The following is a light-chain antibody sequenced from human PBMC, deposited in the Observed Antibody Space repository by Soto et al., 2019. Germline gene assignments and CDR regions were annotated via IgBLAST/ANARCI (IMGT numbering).Light chain of an antibody. V-gene: IGKV1-8*01. J-gene: IGKJ1*01. CDR2: AAS. Sequence: AIRMTQSPSSFSASTGDRVTITCRARHGISSYLAWYQQKPGKAPKLLIYAASTLQSGVPSRFSGSGSGTDFTLTISCLQPDDFAAYYCQQYKSYSTFGQGTKVDIK. CDR1: HGISSY. CDR3: QQYKSYST.